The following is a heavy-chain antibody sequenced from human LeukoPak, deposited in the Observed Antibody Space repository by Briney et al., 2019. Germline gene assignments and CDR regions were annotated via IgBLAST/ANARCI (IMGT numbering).Heavy chain of an antibody. Sequence: GESLKISCKGSGYSFTDYWISWVRQTPGKGLEWMGRIDLSDSYTSYKKAFQGHVAISVDKSISTAYLQWSSLKASDTAMYFCARMTNNYDPGTYQSDAFDIWGQGTMVTVSP. V-gene: IGHV5-10-1*01. J-gene: IGHJ3*02. D-gene: IGHD3-10*01. CDR2: IDLSDSYT. CDR1: GYSFTDYW. CDR3: ARMTNNYDPGTYQSDAFDI.